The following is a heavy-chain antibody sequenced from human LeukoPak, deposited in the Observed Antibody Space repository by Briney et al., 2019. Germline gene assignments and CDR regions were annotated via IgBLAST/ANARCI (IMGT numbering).Heavy chain of an antibody. Sequence: SETLSLTCTVSGGSISSSTYYWAWIRQPPGKGLEWIGSIYYSGSTYYNPSLKSRVTISIDTSKNQFSLKLSSVTAADTAVYYCARLVGYYGSGSFDYWGQGTLVTVSS. V-gene: IGHV4-39*01. CDR1: GGSISSSTYY. CDR3: ARLVGYYGSGSFDY. CDR2: IYYSGST. J-gene: IGHJ4*02. D-gene: IGHD3-10*01.